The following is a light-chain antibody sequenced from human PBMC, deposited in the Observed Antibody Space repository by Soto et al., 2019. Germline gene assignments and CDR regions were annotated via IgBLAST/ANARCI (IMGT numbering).Light chain of an antibody. CDR1: RSLLHTNGKTY. CDR3: MQSVQLPLT. CDR2: EVS. V-gene: IGKV2D-29*01. Sequence: IVVTQRQLSLSVTPGQPACISCKSSRSLLHTNGKTYLYWYLQRPGQPPQPLIYEVSSRFSGVPERFSGSGSGTDLTLKISRVEAQDVGVYYCMQSVQLPLTFGGGTKVDI. J-gene: IGKJ4*01.